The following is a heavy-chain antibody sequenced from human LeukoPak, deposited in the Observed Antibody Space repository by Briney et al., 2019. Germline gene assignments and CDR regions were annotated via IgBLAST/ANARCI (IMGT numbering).Heavy chain of an antibody. V-gene: IGHV4-59*01. Sequence: SETLSLTCTVSGGSISSYYWSWIPHPPGKGLEWIGYIYYSGSTNYNPSLKSRVTISVDTSKNQFSLKVSSVIAADTAVYYCARVAADAFDIWGRGTMVTVSS. J-gene: IGHJ3*02. CDR1: GGSISSYY. D-gene: IGHD6-13*01. CDR3: ARVAADAFDI. CDR2: IYYSGST.